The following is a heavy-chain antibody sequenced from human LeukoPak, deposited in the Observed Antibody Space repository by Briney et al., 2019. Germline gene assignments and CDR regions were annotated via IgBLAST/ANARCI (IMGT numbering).Heavy chain of an antibody. Sequence: KSSETLSLTCTVSGGSIRSYYWSWIRQPPGKGLEWIGYIYYSGSTNYNPSLKSRVTISVDTSKNQFSLKLSSVTAADTAVYYCARRGYGHPFDYWGQGTLVTVPS. CDR3: ARRGYGHPFDY. CDR2: IYYSGST. J-gene: IGHJ4*02. D-gene: IGHD6-25*01. V-gene: IGHV4-59*08. CDR1: GGSIRSYY.